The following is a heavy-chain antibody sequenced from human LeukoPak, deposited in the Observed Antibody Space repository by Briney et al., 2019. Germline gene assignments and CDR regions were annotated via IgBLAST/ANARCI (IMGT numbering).Heavy chain of an antibody. CDR1: GGSISSSSYY. J-gene: IGHJ5*02. V-gene: IGHV4-39*01. CDR3: ARRYGDGDFWSGYPNWFDP. CDR2: IYYSGST. D-gene: IGHD3-3*01. Sequence: SETLSLTCTVSGGSISSSSYYWGWIRQPPGKGLEWIGSIYYSGSTYYNPSLKSRVTISVDTSKNQFSLKLSSVTAADTAVYYCARRYGDGDFWSGYPNWFDPWGQGTLVTVSS.